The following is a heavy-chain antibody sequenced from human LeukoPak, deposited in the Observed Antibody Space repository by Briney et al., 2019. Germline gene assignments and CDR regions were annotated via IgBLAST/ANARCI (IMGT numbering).Heavy chain of an antibody. CDR3: AREESYGMDV. D-gene: IGHD3-10*01. J-gene: IGHJ6*02. CDR1: GYTFTSYA. CDR2: IANYNGDT. Sequence: ASVKVSCKASGYTFTSYAISWVRQAPGQGLDWMGWIANYNGDTKYAQNLQGRVTMNTAISTRTVYMELRSLGSDDTAVYFCAREESYGMDVWGQGTTVTVSS. V-gene: IGHV1-18*01.